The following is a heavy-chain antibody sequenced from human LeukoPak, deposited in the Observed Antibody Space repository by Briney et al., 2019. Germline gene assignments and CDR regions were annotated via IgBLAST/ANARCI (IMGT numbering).Heavy chain of an antibody. D-gene: IGHD3-9*01. CDR2: IYYSGST. J-gene: IGHJ4*02. CDR1: GGSISSSSYY. CDR3: ARVDGSYYDILTGYYAY. Sequence: SETLSLTCTVSGGSISSSSYYWGWIRQPPGKGLEWIGSIYYSGSTYYNPSLKSRVTISVDTSKNQFSLKLSSVTAADTAVYYCARVDGSYYDILTGYYAYWGQGTLVTVSS. V-gene: IGHV4-39*07.